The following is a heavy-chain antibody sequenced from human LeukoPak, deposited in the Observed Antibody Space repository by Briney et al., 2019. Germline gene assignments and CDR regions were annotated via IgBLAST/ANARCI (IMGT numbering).Heavy chain of an antibody. Sequence: GGSLRLSCAASGFTFSTYWMSWVRQAPGKGLEWVSYISSSGSTIYYADSVKGRFTISRDNAKNSLYLQMNSLRAEDTAVYYCASGRREYSSGRIDAFDIWGQGTMVTVSS. D-gene: IGHD6-19*01. CDR3: ASGRREYSSGRIDAFDI. CDR2: ISSSGSTI. J-gene: IGHJ3*02. CDR1: GFTFSTYW. V-gene: IGHV3-11*01.